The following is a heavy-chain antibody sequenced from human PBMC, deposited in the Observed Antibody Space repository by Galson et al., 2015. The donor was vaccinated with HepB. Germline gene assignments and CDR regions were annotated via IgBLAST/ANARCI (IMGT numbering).Heavy chain of an antibody. CDR1: GFSFSNYG. V-gene: IGHV3-33*01. CDR2: IWYDGSNK. Sequence: SLRLSCAASGFSFSNYGMHWVRQAPGKGLEWVAVIWYDGSNKYYADSVKGRFTISRDNSKNTLYLQMNSLRAEDTAVYYRFTMTWWGQGTLVTVSS. CDR3: FTMTW. D-gene: IGHD3-22*01. J-gene: IGHJ4*02.